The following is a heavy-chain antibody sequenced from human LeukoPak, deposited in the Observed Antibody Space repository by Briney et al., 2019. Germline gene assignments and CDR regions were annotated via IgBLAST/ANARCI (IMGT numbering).Heavy chain of an antibody. Sequence: ASVKVSCKASGYTFTGYYMHWVRQAPGLGLEWMGWINPNSGGTNYAQKFQGRVTMTRDTSISTAYMELSRLRSDDTAVYYCARDWGIVVAYYFDYWGQGTLVTVSS. CDR1: GYTFTGYY. V-gene: IGHV1-2*02. CDR2: INPNSGGT. CDR3: ARDWGIVVAYYFDY. J-gene: IGHJ4*02. D-gene: IGHD2-21*01.